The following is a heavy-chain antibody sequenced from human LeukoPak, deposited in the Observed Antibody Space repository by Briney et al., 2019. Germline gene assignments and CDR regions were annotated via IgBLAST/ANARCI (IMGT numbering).Heavy chain of an antibody. J-gene: IGHJ4*02. Sequence: ASVTVSCMVSGYTLTELSMHWVRQAPGKGREWMGGFDPEDGETIYAQKFQGRVTMNEDTSTDTAYMELSSLRSEDTAVYYCATSIYGDYVVGYFDYWGQGTLVTVSS. V-gene: IGHV1-24*01. CDR3: ATSIYGDYVVGYFDY. CDR2: FDPEDGET. D-gene: IGHD4-17*01. CDR1: GYTLTELS.